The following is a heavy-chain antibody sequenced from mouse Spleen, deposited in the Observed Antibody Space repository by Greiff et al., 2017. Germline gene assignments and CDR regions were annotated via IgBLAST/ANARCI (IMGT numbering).Heavy chain of an antibody. CDR3: ARGATGYYFDY. CDR1: GFTFSSYY. CDR2: ISSGGGST. Sequence: EVQGVESGGGLVKLGGSLKLSCAASGFTFSSYYMSWVRQTPEKRLEWVATISSGGGSTYYPDSVKGRFTISRDNAKNTLYLQMSSLNSEDTAVYYCARGATGYYFDYWGQGTTLTVSS. V-gene: IGHV5-12-1*01. J-gene: IGHJ2*01.